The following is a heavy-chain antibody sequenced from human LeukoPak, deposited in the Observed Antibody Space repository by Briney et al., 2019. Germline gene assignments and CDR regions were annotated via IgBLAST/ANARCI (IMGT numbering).Heavy chain of an antibody. CDR2: VHHSGST. CDR3: ARDRYIINWFFDH. D-gene: IGHD1-1*01. Sequence: PSETLALTCAVSGGSIISNNWWSWVRRPPGKGLEWIVEVHHSGSTNYTPSLKSRVTISVDKSKNQFSLRLTSVTAADTAVYYCARDRYIINWFFDHWGQGAPVTVSS. V-gene: IGHV4-4*02. CDR1: GGSIISNNW. J-gene: IGHJ4*02.